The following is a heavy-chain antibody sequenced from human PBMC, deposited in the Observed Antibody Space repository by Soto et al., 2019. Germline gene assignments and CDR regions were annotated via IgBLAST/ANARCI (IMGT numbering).Heavy chain of an antibody. J-gene: IGHJ6*02. CDR2: IHDSGST. Sequence: TLSLTCAVSGGYITSANWWSWVRQPPGKGLEWIGKIHDSGSTNNNPSLKSRVTISVDKSKNQVSLRLTSVTAADTAVYYCAKEGYYYMDVWGQGTTVTVSS. V-gene: IGHV4-4*02. CDR1: GGYITSANW. CDR3: AKEGYYYMDV.